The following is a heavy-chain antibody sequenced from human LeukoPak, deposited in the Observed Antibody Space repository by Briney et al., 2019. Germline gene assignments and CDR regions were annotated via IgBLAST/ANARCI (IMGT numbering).Heavy chain of an antibody. CDR3: ARAGDFGFRSGYGPFDGMDV. J-gene: IGHJ6*02. CDR2: IYYSGST. CDR1: GGSISSYY. D-gene: IGHD3-3*01. V-gene: IGHV4-59*01. Sequence: SETLSLTCTVSGGSISSYYWSWIRQPPGKGLEWIGYIYYSGSTNYNPSLKSRVTISVDTSKNQFSLKLSSVTAADTAVYYCARAGDFGFRSGYGPFDGMDVWGQGTTVTVSS.